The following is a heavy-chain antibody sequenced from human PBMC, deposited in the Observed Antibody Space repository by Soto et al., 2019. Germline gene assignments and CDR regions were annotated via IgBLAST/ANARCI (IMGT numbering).Heavy chain of an antibody. D-gene: IGHD2-2*02. CDR2: IYYSGST. V-gene: IGHV4-39*01. CDR3: ARHSLRYCSSTSCYSGYYYYYMDV. CDR1: GGSISSSSYY. J-gene: IGHJ6*03. Sequence: QLQLQESGPGLVKPSETLSLTCTVSGGSISSSSYYWGWIRQPPGKGLEWIGSIYYSGSTYYNPSLKSRVTISVDTSKNQFSLKLSSVTAADTAVYYCARHSLRYCSSTSCYSGYYYYYMDVWGKGTTVTVSS.